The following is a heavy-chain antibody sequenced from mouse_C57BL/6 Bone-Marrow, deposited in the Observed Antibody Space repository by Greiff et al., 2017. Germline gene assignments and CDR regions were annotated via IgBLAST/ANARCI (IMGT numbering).Heavy chain of an antibody. D-gene: IGHD2-4*01. J-gene: IGHJ2*01. Sequence: EVKVVESGGGLVQPGGSMKLSCAASGFTFSDAWMDWVRQSPEKGLEWVAEIRNKANNHATYYAESVKGRFTISRDDSKSSVYLQMNSLRAEDTGIYYCTRWDYDYDDGAYYFDYWGPGTTLTVSS. CDR3: TRWDYDYDDGAYYFDY. V-gene: IGHV6-6*01. CDR2: IRNKANNHAT. CDR1: GFTFSDAW.